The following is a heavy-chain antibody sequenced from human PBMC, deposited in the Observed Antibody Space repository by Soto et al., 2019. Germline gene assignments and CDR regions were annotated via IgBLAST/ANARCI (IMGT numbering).Heavy chain of an antibody. CDR3: AKDQSCSGGSCYGDWFDP. CDR2: INSDGSST. J-gene: IGHJ5*02. Sequence: GGSLRLSCAASGFTFSSYWMHWVRQAPGKRPVWVSRINSDGSSTAYADSVKGRFTISRDNAKNTLYLQMNSLRAEDTAVYYCAKDQSCSGGSCYGDWFDPWGQGTLVTVSS. V-gene: IGHV3-74*01. CDR1: GFTFSSYW. D-gene: IGHD2-15*01.